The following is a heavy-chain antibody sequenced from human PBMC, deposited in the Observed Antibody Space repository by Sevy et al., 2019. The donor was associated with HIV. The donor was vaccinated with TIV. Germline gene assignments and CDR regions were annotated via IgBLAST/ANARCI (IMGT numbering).Heavy chain of an antibody. D-gene: IGHD3-10*01. V-gene: IGHV1-2*02. CDR3: ARSLILWFEKDAFHI. CDR2: INPNSGGT. CDR1: GYTFTGYY. Sequence: ASVKVSCKASGYTFTGYYMHWVRQAPGQGPEWMGWINPNSGGTNYAQKFQGRVTMTTDTSISTAYMELTRLRSDDTAVYYCARSLILWFEKDAFHIWGQGTVVTVSS. J-gene: IGHJ3*02.